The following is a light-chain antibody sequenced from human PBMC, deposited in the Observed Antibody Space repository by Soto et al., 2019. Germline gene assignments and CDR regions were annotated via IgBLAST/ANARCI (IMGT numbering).Light chain of an antibody. CDR1: SSDVGGQNW. CDR3: CSYATGSVYV. CDR2: DVN. J-gene: IGLJ1*01. V-gene: IGLV2-14*01. Sequence: PGAGAESTGVAALFHCKGTSSDVGGQNWVSWYQQYPGKAPKLMIYDVNNRPSGVSNRFSGSKSGNTASLTISGLQAEDEADYFCCSYATGSVYVFGTGTKVTVL.